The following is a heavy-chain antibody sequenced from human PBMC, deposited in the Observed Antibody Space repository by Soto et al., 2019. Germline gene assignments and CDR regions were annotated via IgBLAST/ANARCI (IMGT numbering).Heavy chain of an antibody. CDR2: IIPILGIA. V-gene: IGHV1-69*02. CDR1: GGTFSSYT. D-gene: IGHD3-9*01. CDR3: ARAYYDILTGYYQH. J-gene: IGHJ1*01. Sequence: QVQLVQSGAEVQKPGSSVKVSCKASGGTFSSYTISWVRQAPGQGLEWMGRIIPILGIANYAQKFQGRVTITADKSTSTADMELSSLRSEDTAVYYCARAYYDILTGYYQHWGQGTLVTVSS.